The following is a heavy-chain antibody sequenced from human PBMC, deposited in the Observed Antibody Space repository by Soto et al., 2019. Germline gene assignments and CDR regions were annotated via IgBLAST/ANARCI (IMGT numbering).Heavy chain of an antibody. V-gene: IGHV1-24*01. Sequence: GXSVKVSCKVSGYTLTELSMHWVRQAPVKGLEWMGGFDPEDGETIYAQKFQGRVTMTEDTSTDTAYMELSRLRSEDTAVYYCATDLLPYYDSSAGGVLDYWGQGTLVTVYS. D-gene: IGHD3-22*01. CDR3: ATDLLPYYDSSAGGVLDY. CDR1: GYTLTELS. J-gene: IGHJ4*02. CDR2: FDPEDGET.